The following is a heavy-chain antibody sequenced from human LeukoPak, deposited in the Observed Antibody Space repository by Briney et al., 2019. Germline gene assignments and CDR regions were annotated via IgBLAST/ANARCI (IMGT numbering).Heavy chain of an antibody. Sequence: SQTLSLTSTVSGGSISSGSYYWSWIRQPAGKGLEWIGRIYTSGSTNYNPSLKSRVTISVDTSKNQFSLKLSSVTAADTAVYYCAREKYYYDSSGYRGYMDVWGKGTTVTVSS. V-gene: IGHV4-61*02. CDR1: GGSISSGSYY. J-gene: IGHJ6*03. CDR3: AREKYYYDSSGYRGYMDV. CDR2: IYTSGST. D-gene: IGHD3-22*01.